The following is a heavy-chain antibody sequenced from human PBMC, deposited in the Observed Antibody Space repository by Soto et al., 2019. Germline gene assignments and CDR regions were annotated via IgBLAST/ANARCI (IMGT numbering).Heavy chain of an antibody. J-gene: IGHJ6*03. CDR1: GYTFTSYG. D-gene: IGHD2-2*01. Sequence: ASVKVSCTASGYTFTSYGISWVRQAPGQGIEWMGWMNPNSGNTGYAQKFQGRVTMTRNTSISTAYMELSSLRSEDTAVYYCARGACSSTSCLYYYYYYMDVWGKGTTVTVSS. CDR2: MNPNSGNT. V-gene: IGHV1-8*02. CDR3: ARGACSSTSCLYYYYYYMDV.